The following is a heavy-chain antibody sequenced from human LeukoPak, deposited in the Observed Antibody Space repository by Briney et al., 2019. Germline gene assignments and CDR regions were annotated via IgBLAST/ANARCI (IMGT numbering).Heavy chain of an antibody. Sequence: EWVSAISGSGCSPNYADSVKGRFTISRDNSKNTLYLQMNSLRAEDTAVYYCAKPLPKWELLGYFDYWGQGTLVTVSS. CDR3: AKPLPKWELLGYFDY. V-gene: IGHV3-23*01. J-gene: IGHJ4*02. D-gene: IGHD1-26*01. CDR2: ISGSGCSP.